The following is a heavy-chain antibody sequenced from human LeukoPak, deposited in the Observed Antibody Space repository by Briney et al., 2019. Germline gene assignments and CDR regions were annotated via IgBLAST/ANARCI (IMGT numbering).Heavy chain of an antibody. J-gene: IGHJ3*02. CDR2: IYTSGST. CDR3: ARERMTGDAFDI. D-gene: IGHD2-8*01. CDR1: GGTISSGSYY. Sequence: PSQTLSLTCTVSGGTISSGSYYWSWIRQPAGKGLEWIGRIYTSGSTNYNPSLKSRVTISVDTSKNQFSLKLSSVAAADTAVYYCARERMTGDAFDIWGQGTMVTVSS. V-gene: IGHV4-61*02.